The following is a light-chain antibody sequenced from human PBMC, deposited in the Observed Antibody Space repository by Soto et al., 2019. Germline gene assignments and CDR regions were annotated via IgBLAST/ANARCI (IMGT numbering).Light chain of an antibody. V-gene: IGKV3-20*01. J-gene: IGKJ1*01. CDR1: QSVSSNY. CDR2: SAF. Sequence: EIVLTQSPGTLSLSPGERGTLSCRASQSVSSNYLAWYQQKPGQAPRLLIYSAFSRATGIPARFSGSGSGTDCTLTISSLEPEDFAVYYCQYYGSSPWTFGQGTKVEIK. CDR3: QYYGSSPWT.